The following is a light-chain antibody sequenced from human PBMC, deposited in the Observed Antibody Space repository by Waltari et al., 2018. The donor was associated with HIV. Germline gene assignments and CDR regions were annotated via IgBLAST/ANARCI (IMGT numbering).Light chain of an antibody. CDR1: RSLLHSPYNRNY. Sequence: DIVMTQSPVSLALSLGERATINCKSNRSLLHSPYNRNYLAWDQQKPGQSPRLLLYWASTRESGVPARFIGGGSETDFTLTITNVQAEDAAVYYCHQYFSVFPSTFGGGTTVEI. CDR3: HQYFSVFPST. CDR2: WAS. J-gene: IGKJ4*01. V-gene: IGKV4-1*01.